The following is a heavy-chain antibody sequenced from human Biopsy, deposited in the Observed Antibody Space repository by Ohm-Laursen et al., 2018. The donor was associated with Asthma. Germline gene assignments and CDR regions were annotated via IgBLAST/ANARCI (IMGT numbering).Heavy chain of an antibody. V-gene: IGHV3-30*03. J-gene: IGHJ4*02. CDR1: GFTFSSYG. CDR2: ISYDGSNK. D-gene: IGHD6-19*01. Sequence: SLRLSCAASGFTFSSYGMHWVRQAPGKGLEWVAVISYDGSNKYYADSVKGRCTISRDNSKNTLYLQMNSLRAEDTAVYYCARESSVAGSSDFDYWGQGTLVTVSS. CDR3: ARESSVAGSSDFDY.